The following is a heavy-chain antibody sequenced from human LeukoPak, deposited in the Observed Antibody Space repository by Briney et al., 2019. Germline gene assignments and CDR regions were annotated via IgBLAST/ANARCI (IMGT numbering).Heavy chain of an antibody. CDR3: ARDDYGDYPYDY. J-gene: IGHJ4*02. CDR2: ISSSSSTI. Sequence: GGSLRLSCAASGFIFRSYSMNWVRQTPGKGLEWVSYISSSSSTIYYTDSVKGRFTISRDNAKNSLYLQMNSLRAEDTAVYYCARDDYGDYPYDYWGQGTLVTVSS. D-gene: IGHD4-17*01. V-gene: IGHV3-48*04. CDR1: GFIFRSYS.